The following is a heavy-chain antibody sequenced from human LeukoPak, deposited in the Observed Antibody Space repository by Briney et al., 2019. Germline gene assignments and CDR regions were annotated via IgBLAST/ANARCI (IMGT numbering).Heavy chain of an antibody. Sequence: GGSLRLSCAASGFTFSSYSMNWVRQAPGKGLEWVSSISSSSSYIYYADSVKGRFSISRDNAKNSLYLQMNSLRAEDTAVYYCASRTTAVTDDAFDIWGQGTMVTVSS. J-gene: IGHJ3*02. CDR1: GFTFSSYS. CDR3: ASRTTAVTDDAFDI. D-gene: IGHD1-7*01. V-gene: IGHV3-21*01. CDR2: ISSSSSYI.